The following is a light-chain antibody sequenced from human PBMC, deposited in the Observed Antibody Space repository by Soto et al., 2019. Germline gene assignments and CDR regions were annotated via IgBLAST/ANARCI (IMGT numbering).Light chain of an antibody. Sequence: QSVLTQPASVSGSPGQSITISCTGTSSDVGGYNYVSWYQQHPGKAPKLMIYDVSNRPSGVSNRFSGSKSGNTAPLPISGLQAEDEADYYCSSYTSSSTLPYVFGTGTKVTVL. V-gene: IGLV2-14*01. CDR3: SSYTSSSTLPYV. CDR2: DVS. CDR1: SSDVGGYNY. J-gene: IGLJ1*01.